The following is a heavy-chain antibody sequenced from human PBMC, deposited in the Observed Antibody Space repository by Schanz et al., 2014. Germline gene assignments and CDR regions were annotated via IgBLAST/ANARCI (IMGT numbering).Heavy chain of an antibody. CDR2: IYYTGST. V-gene: IGHV4-59*08. Sequence: QVQLQESGPGLVKPSETLSLTCTVSGGSISGYYWSWIRQPPGKGLEWIGYIYYTGSTNYNPALKSGVTIKVDPSKTHSPLNRSSVTAADTAVYYCAGSGYYLLEYWGQGTRVTVSS. CDR3: AGSGYYLLEY. CDR1: GGSISGYY. J-gene: IGHJ4*02. D-gene: IGHD3-3*01.